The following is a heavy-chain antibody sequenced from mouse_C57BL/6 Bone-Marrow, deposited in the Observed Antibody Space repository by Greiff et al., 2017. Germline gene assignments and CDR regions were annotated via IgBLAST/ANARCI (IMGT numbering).Heavy chain of an antibody. Sequence: QVQLQQSGAELARPGASVKLSCKASGYTFTSYGISWVKQRPGQGLEWIGEIYPRSGNTYYNEKLKGKATLTADNSSSTAYMELRSRTSEDSAVFFCARSLSTMVKYGYFDVWGTGTTVTVSS. CDR2: IYPRSGNT. D-gene: IGHD2-2*01. J-gene: IGHJ1*03. CDR1: GYTFTSYG. V-gene: IGHV1-81*01. CDR3: ARSLSTMVKYGYFDV.